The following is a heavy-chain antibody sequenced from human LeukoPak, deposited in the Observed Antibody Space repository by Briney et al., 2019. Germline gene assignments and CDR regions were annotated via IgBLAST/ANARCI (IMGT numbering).Heavy chain of an antibody. V-gene: IGHV3-23*01. Sequence: GGSLRLSCAASGFTFSSYAMSWVRQAPGKGLEWVSAISGSGGSTYYADSVKGRFTISRDNSKNTLYLQMNSLRAEDTAVYYCARAQIRLWTTPQYYFDYWGQGTLVTVSS. CDR3: ARAQIRLWTTPQYYFDY. CDR2: ISGSGGST. J-gene: IGHJ4*02. D-gene: IGHD5-18*01. CDR1: GFTFSSYA.